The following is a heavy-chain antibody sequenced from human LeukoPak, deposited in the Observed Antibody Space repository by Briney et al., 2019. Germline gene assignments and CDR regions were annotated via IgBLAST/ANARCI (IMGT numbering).Heavy chain of an antibody. CDR2: IIPIFGTA. CDR1: GGTFSSYA. D-gene: IGHD2-2*01. J-gene: IGHJ6*03. CDR3: ARDKGYCSSTSCRQYYYYYMDV. Sequence: SVKVSCKASGGTFSSYAISWVRQAPGQGLEWMGGIIPIFGTANYAQKFQGRVTIIADESTSTAYMELSSLRSEDTAVYYCARDKGYCSSTSCRQYYYYYMDVWGKGTTVTVSS. V-gene: IGHV1-69*13.